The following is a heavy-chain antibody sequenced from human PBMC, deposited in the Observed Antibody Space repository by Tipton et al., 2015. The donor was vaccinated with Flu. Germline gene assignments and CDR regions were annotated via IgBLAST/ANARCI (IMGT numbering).Heavy chain of an antibody. D-gene: IGHD2-15*01. CDR2: IFPSGTT. CDR3: ARRVPEVAANYFDY. V-gene: IGHV4-39*01. Sequence: TLSLTCTVSSGSIRSTNYFCAWIRQLPGKRLELIGSIFPSGTTYYNPSLKSRVTISVDTSKSQFSLMLRSVTAADTAVYYCARRVPEVAANYFDYWGQGTLVTVSS. J-gene: IGHJ4*02. CDR1: SGSIRSTNYF.